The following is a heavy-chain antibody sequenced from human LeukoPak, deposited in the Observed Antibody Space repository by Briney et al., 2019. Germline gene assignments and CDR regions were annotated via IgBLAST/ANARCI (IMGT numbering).Heavy chain of an antibody. J-gene: IGHJ4*02. CDR3: ASALRGCSGGSCYSTALYYFDY. D-gene: IGHD2-15*01. Sequence: ASVKVSCKASGYTFTSYDINWLRQATGQGLEWMGWMNPNSGNTGYAQKFQGRGTMTRNTSISTAYMELNSLRSEATAVYYCASALRGCSGGSCYSTALYYFDYWGQGTLVTVSS. CDR1: GYTFTSYD. CDR2: MNPNSGNT. V-gene: IGHV1-8*01.